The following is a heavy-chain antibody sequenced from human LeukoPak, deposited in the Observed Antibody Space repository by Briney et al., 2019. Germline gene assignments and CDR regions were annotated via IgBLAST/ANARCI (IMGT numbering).Heavy chain of an antibody. Sequence: GGSLRLSCAASGFTFSGSAMHWVRQASGKGLEWVGRIRSKANSYATAYAASVKGRFTISRDDSKNTAYLQMNSLKTEDTAAYYCTSHYDFWSGYLGTTLDYWGQGTLVTVSS. CDR1: GFTFSGSA. D-gene: IGHD3-3*01. CDR3: TSHYDFWSGYLGTTLDY. V-gene: IGHV3-73*01. CDR2: IRSKANSYAT. J-gene: IGHJ4*02.